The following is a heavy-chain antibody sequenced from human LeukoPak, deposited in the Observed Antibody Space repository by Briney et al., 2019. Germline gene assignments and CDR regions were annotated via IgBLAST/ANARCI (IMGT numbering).Heavy chain of an antibody. CDR3: ARDEAGFGTTPLDY. V-gene: IGHV4-31*01. CDR2: IYSSGNT. D-gene: IGHD1-1*01. CDR1: GGSISSGGYY. Sequence: PSQTLSLTCTVSGGSISSGGYYWSWIRQPPGKGLEWIGYIYSSGNTYYNPSLKSLITMSVDTSKNQFSLKLTSVTAADTAVYYCARDEAGFGTTPLDYWGQGTLVTVSS. J-gene: IGHJ4*02.